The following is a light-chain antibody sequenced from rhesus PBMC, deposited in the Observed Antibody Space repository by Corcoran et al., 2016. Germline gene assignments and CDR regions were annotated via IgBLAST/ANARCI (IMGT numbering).Light chain of an antibody. Sequence: EIVMTQSPATLSLSPGERATLSCRASQSVSSYVAWYQQKPEQAPRLLIYGASSRATGIPERLSGSGYGTDFTLIISSLEPEDVGVYYCQQYNNWNSFGQGTKVEIK. V-gene: IGKV3S9*01. CDR2: GAS. CDR1: QSVSSY. CDR3: QQYNNWNS. J-gene: IGKJ2*01.